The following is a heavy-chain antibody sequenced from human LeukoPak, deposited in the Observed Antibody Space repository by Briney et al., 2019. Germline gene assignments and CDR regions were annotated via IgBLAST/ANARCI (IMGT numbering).Heavy chain of an antibody. V-gene: IGHV4-59*01. CDR2: IYYSGST. D-gene: IGHD2/OR15-2a*01. J-gene: IGHJ6*03. Sequence: SETLSLTCTVSGGSISSYYWSWIRQPPGKGLEWSGYIYYSGSTNYNPSLKSRVTISLDTSKNQFSLKLSSVTAADTAVYYCARNIGYYYMDVWGKGTTVTVSS. CDR3: ARNIGYYYMDV. CDR1: GGSISSYY.